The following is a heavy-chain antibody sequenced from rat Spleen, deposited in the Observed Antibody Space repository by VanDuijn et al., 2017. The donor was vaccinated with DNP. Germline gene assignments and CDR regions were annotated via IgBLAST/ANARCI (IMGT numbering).Heavy chain of an antibody. J-gene: IGHJ4*01. D-gene: IGHD4-3*01. V-gene: IGHV5-7*01. CDR3: ASHNSGYPMDA. CDR2: ISYDGSST. Sequence: EVQLVESGGGLVQPGRSLKLSCAASGFTFSDYNMAWVRQAPKKGLEWVATISYDGSSTYYRDSVKGRFTISRDNAKSTLYLQMASLRSEDTATDYCASHNSGYPMDAWGQGTSVTVSS. CDR1: GFTFSDYN.